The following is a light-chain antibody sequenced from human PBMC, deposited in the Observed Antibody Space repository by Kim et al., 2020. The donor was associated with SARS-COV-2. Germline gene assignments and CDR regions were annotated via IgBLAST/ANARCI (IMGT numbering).Light chain of an antibody. CDR3: QQRSNWPLT. CDR2: DAT. J-gene: IGKJ4*01. CDR1: QGVSSY. V-gene: IGKV3-11*01. Sequence: SLSPVERATPSCRASQGVSSYLAWYQQKPGQAPRLLIYDATNRATGIPARFSGSGSGTDFTLTISSLEPEDFAVYYCQQRSNWPLTFGGGTKVEI.